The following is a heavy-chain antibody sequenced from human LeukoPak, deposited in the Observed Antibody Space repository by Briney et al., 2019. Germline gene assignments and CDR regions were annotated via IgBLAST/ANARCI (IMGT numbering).Heavy chain of an antibody. Sequence: LETLSLTCAVYGGSFSGYYWSWIRQPPGKGLEWIGEINHSGSTNYNPSLKSRVTISVDTSKNQFSLKLSSVTAADTAVYYCAHGGDDAFDIWGQGTMVTVSS. CDR3: AHGGDDAFDI. D-gene: IGHD3-16*01. J-gene: IGHJ3*02. CDR1: GGSFSGYY. V-gene: IGHV4-34*01. CDR2: INHSGST.